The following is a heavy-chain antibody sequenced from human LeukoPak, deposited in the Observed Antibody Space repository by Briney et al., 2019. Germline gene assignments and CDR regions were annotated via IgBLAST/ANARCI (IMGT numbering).Heavy chain of an antibody. CDR3: ATYDYGDYVVY. J-gene: IGHJ4*02. V-gene: IGHV4-30-2*01. CDR1: GGSISSGGYY. Sequence: SETLSLTCTVSGGSISSGGYYWSWIRQHPGKGLEWIGYIYHSGSTYYNPSLKSRVTISVDRSKNQFSLKLSSVTAADTAVYYCATYDYGDYVVYWGQGTLVTVSS. D-gene: IGHD4-17*01. CDR2: IYHSGST.